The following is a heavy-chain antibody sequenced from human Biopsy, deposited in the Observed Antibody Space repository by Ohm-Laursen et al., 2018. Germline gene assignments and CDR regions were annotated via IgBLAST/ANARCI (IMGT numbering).Heavy chain of an antibody. CDR2: ISYDGSGE. D-gene: IGHD4-11*01. V-gene: IGHV3-30*03. Sequence: RSLRLSCTAFGFTFTSYAMHWVRQAPGKGLEWVAVISYDGSGEYYADSLQGRFIISRDNPKNTVDLQMNSLRAEDTAVYFCARDGKRWDYSTYFSWHFDLWGRGTLVTVS. CDR3: ARDGKRWDYSTYFSWHFDL. CDR1: GFTFTSYA. J-gene: IGHJ2*01.